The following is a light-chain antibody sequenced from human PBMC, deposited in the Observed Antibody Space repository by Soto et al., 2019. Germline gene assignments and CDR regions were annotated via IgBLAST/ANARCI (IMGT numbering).Light chain of an antibody. CDR3: SSYAGSNNFV. J-gene: IGLJ2*01. Sequence: QSALTQPPSASGSPGQSVTISCTGTSSDVGSYNYVSWYQQHPGKAPKLMIYEVSKRPSGVPDRFSGSKSGNTASLTFSGLQAEDEGHYYCSSYAGSNNFVFGGGTKLTVL. CDR1: SSDVGSYNY. V-gene: IGLV2-8*01. CDR2: EVS.